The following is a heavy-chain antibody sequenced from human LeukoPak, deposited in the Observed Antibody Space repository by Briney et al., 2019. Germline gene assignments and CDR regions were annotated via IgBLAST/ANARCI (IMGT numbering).Heavy chain of an antibody. CDR3: AREEYSSSSFFDWFDP. CDR2: IIPIFGTA. V-gene: IGHV1-69*05. CDR1: GGTFSSYA. J-gene: IGHJ5*02. Sequence: GASVKVSCKASGGTFSSYAISWVRQAPGQGLEWMGGIIPIFGTANYAQKFQGRVTITTDESTSTAYMELSSLRSEDTAVYYCAREEYSSSSFFDWFDPWGQGTLVTVSS. D-gene: IGHD6-6*01.